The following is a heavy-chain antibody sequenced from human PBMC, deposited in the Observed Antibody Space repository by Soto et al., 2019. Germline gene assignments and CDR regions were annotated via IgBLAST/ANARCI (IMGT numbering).Heavy chain of an antibody. V-gene: IGHV3-23*01. D-gene: IGHD3-9*01. CDR2: ISGSGGST. Sequence: GGSLRLSCAASGFTFSSYAMSWVRQAPGKGLEWVSAISGSGGSTYYADSVKGRFTISRDNSKNTLYLQMNSLRAEDTAVYYCAHTEGNHNILLAYFDYWGQGTLVTVSS. J-gene: IGHJ4*02. CDR1: GFTFSSYA. CDR3: AHTEGNHNILLAYFDY.